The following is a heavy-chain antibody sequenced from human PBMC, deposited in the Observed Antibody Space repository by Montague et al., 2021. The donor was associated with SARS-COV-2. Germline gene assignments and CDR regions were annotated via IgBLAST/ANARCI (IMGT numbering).Heavy chain of an antibody. CDR1: GGSTSSYY. V-gene: IGHV4-59*01. Sequence: SETLSLTCTVSGGSTSSYYWSWIRQPPGKGLEWIGYIYYSGSTNYNPSLKSRVTISVGTSKNQFSLKLSSVTAADTAVYYCARGFDYWGQGTTVTVSS. CDR3: ARGFDY. CDR2: IYYSGST. J-gene: IGHJ4*02.